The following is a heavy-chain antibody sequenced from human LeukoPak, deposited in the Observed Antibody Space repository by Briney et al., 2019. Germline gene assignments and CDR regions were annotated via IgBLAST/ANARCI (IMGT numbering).Heavy chain of an antibody. CDR2: ITDSGIRT. Sequence: GGSLRLSCAASGFIFSDYAMTWVRQGPEKGLEWVSSITDSGIRTYYADSVKGRFTISRDNSKNTLFLQMNSLRAEDTAVYYCAKGSRGSYDYWGQGTLVTVSS. V-gene: IGHV3-23*01. J-gene: IGHJ4*02. D-gene: IGHD1-26*01. CDR1: GFIFSDYA. CDR3: AKGSRGSYDY.